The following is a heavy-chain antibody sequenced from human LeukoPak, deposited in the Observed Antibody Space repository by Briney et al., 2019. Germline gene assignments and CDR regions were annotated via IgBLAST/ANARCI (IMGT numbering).Heavy chain of an antibody. D-gene: IGHD1-26*01. CDR1: GFTFSSYA. V-gene: IGHV3-30-3*01. CDR3: AKGGPTGSNYFDF. CDR2: ISYDGSNK. J-gene: IGHJ4*02. Sequence: GGSLRLSCAASGFTFSSYAMHWVRQAPGKGLEWVAVISYDGSNKFYADSVKGRFTVSRDNSKTTLYLQMNSLRADDTAVYYCAKGGPTGSNYFDFWGQGTLVTVSS.